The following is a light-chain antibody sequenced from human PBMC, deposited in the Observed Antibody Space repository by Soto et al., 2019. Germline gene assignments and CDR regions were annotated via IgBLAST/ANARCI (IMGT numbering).Light chain of an antibody. Sequence: QSVLTQPPSASGTPGQRVTISCSGSSSNIGSHTVNWYQQLPGTAPKLLIYSNNQRPSGVPDRFSGSKSGTSASLAISGLQSEDEADYYCAAWDYSLNGRVFGGGTKLTVL. CDR2: SNN. CDR3: AAWDYSLNGRV. V-gene: IGLV1-44*01. J-gene: IGLJ2*01. CDR1: SSNIGSHT.